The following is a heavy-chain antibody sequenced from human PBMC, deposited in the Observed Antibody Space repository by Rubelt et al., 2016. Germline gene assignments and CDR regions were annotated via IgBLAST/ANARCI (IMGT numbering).Heavy chain of an antibody. CDR2: ISDGGEST. CDR3: AKDRVGSWFSLDY. V-gene: IGHV3-23*01. J-gene: IGHJ4*02. Sequence: VASGLTFANYAMSWVRQAPGKGQEWVSGISDGGESTYYADSVKGRFTISRDNSKNTLYLQMDCLRAEDTAVYYCAKDRVGSWFSLDYWGQGTLVTVST. CDR1: GLTFANYA. D-gene: IGHD6-13*01.